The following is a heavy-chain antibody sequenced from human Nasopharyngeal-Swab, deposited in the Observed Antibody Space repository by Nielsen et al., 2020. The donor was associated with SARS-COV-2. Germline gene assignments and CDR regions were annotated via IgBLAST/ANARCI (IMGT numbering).Heavy chain of an antibody. CDR2: IYYSGST. D-gene: IGHD3-3*01. CDR3: ARVGRFLEWLLSTNYYYYMDV. V-gene: IGHV4-31*03. Sequence: SETLSLTCTVSGGSISSGGYYWSWIRQHPGKGLEWIGYIYYSGSTNYNPSLKSRVTISVDTSKNQFSLKLSSVTAADTAVYYCARVGRFLEWLLSTNYYYYMDVWGKGTTVTVSS. J-gene: IGHJ6*03. CDR1: GGSISSGGYY.